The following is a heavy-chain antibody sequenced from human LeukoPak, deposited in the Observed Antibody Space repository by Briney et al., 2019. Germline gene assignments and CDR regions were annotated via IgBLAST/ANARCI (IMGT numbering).Heavy chain of an antibody. J-gene: IGHJ4*02. Sequence: ASVKVSCKASGYSFTNHDMHWVRQAPGQGLEWMGWINTNTGNPTYAQGFTGRFVFSLDTSVSTAYLQISSLKAEDTAVYYCARGLVSLDYWGQGTLVTVSS. CDR2: INTNTGNP. D-gene: IGHD3/OR15-3a*01. V-gene: IGHV7-4-1*02. CDR3: ARGLVSLDY. CDR1: GYSFTNHD.